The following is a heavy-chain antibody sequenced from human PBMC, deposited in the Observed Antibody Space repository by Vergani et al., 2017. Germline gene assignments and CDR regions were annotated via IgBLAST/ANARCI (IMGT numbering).Heavy chain of an antibody. CDR1: GYTFTGYF. CDR3: AKDRANSGAYPIDF. Sequence: QVRLMQSAAEVKKPGASVRVSCKASGYTFTGYFIHWVRQAPGQGLEWMGWINPNRGVTNYGQKFHGRVTMTSETSTNTVYMELSRLKSDDTALYYCAKDRANSGAYPIDFWGPGTLVTVSS. CDR2: INPNRGVT. D-gene: IGHD1-26*01. V-gene: IGHV1-2*02. J-gene: IGHJ4*02.